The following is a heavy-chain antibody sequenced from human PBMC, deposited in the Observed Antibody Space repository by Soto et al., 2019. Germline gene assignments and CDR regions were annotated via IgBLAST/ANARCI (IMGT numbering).Heavy chain of an antibody. CDR1: GFTFSSYG. CDR2: IWYDGSNK. CDR3: ARDPPYYDILTGSSDYYYGMDV. J-gene: IGHJ6*02. Sequence: GGSLRLSCAASGFTFSSYGMHWVRRAPGKGLEWVAVIWYDGSNKYYADSVKGRFTISRDNSKNTLYLQMNSLRAEDTAVYYCARDPPYYDILTGSSDYYYGMDVWGQGTTVTVSS. V-gene: IGHV3-33*01. D-gene: IGHD3-9*01.